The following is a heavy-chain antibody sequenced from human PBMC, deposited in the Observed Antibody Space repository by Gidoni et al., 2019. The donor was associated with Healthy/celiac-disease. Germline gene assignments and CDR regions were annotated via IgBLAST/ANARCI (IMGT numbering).Heavy chain of an antibody. CDR1: GFTFSSYA. D-gene: IGHD2-2*01. V-gene: IGHV3-23*01. CDR3: AKDLGIVVVPAAIHYYYGMDV. J-gene: IGHJ6*02. Sequence: EVQLLESGGGLVQPGGSLRLSCAASGFTFSSYAMSWVRQAPGKGLEWVSAISGSGGSTYYADSVKGRFTISRDNSKNTLYLQMNSLRAEDTAVYYCAKDLGIVVVPAAIHYYYGMDVWGQGTTVTVSS. CDR2: ISGSGGST.